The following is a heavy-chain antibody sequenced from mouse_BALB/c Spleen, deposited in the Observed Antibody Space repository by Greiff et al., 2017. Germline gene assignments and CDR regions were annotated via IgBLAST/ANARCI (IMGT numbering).Heavy chain of an antibody. CDR2: IDPFNGGT. Sequence: SGPELMKPGASVKISCKASGYSFTSYYMHWVKQSHGKSLEWIGYIDPFNGGTSYNQKFKGKAPLTVDKSSSTAYMHLSSLTSEDSAVYYCARGLRWGDYFDYWGQGTTLTVSS. CDR3: ARGLRWGDYFDY. CDR1: GYSFTSYY. V-gene: IGHV1S135*01. D-gene: IGHD2-3*01. J-gene: IGHJ2*01.